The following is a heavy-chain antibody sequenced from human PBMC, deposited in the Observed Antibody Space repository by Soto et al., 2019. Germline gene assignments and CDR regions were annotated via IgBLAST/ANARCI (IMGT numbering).Heavy chain of an antibody. CDR2: KWDDGSNR. CDR1: GFTFSSYG. D-gene: IGHD3-10*01. V-gene: IGHV3-33*01. Sequence: QVQLVETGGGVVQPGRFLRLSCAASGFTFSSYGMHWVGQAQGKGLEWVAVKWDDGSNRNYAAFVKGRFTISRDNSKNTLYLQMNSLRAEDTAVYYCAREDYGSGSYDYWGQGTLVTVSS. CDR3: AREDYGSGSYDY. J-gene: IGHJ4*02.